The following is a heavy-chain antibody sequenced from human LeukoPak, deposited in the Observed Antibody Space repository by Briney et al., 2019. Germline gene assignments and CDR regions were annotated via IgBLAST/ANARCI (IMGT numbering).Heavy chain of an antibody. CDR2: INPNSGGT. CDR1: GYTFTGYY. D-gene: IGHD2-15*01. CDR3: ARPKEAATTFRAFDI. J-gene: IGHJ3*02. V-gene: IGHV1-2*02. Sequence: GASVKVSCKASGYTFTGYYMRWVRQAPGQGLEWMGWINPNSGGTNYAQKFQGRLTMTRDTSISTAYMELSSLRSDDTAVYYCARPKEAATTFRAFDIWGQGTMVTVSS.